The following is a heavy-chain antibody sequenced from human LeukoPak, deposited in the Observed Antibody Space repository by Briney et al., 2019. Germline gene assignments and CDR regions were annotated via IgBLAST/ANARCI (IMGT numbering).Heavy chain of an antibody. CDR3: AKDIERGFDYSNSLDY. J-gene: IGHJ4*02. V-gene: IGHV3-33*06. CDR2: IWSDGTNN. Sequence: GCLRLSCAAAGFTFTSYGMHWVRQAPGKGLEWVAVIWSDGTNNYYTDSVKGRFAISRDHSKTMLYLQMNSLRVEDTAVYYCAKDIERGFDYSNSLDYWGQGTLVTV. D-gene: IGHD3-9*01. CDR1: GFTFTSYG.